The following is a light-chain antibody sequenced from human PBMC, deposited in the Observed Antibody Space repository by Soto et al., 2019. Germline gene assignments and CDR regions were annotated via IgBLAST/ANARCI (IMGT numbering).Light chain of an antibody. CDR1: SSDVGGYNY. V-gene: IGLV2-8*01. Sequence: QSALTQPPSASGSPGQSVTISCTGTSSDVGGYNYVSWYQQHPGKAPKLMIYEVNKRPSGVPDRFSGSKSGNTASLTVSGLQAEDEADYYCSSYAGSRMIFGGGTQLTVL. CDR3: SSYAGSRMI. CDR2: EVN. J-gene: IGLJ2*01.